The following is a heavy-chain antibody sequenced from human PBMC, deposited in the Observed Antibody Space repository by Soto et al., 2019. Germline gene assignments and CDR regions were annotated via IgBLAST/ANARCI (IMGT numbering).Heavy chain of an antibody. Sequence: QVQLVESGGGVVQPGRSLRLSCAASGFTFSSYGMHWVRQASGKGLEWVAVIWYDGSNKYYADSVKGRFTISRDNSKNTLYLQMNSLRAEDTAVYYCARADGMLWFGETDSWGQGTLVTVSS. CDR3: ARADGMLWFGETDS. CDR2: IWYDGSNK. J-gene: IGHJ4*02. CDR1: GFTFSSYG. V-gene: IGHV3-33*01. D-gene: IGHD3-10*01.